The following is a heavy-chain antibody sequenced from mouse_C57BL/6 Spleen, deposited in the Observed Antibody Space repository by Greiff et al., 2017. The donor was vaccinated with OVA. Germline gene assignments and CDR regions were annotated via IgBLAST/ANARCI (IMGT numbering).Heavy chain of an antibody. CDR1: GYTFTSYW. J-gene: IGHJ2*01. V-gene: IGHV1-64*01. CDR2: IHPNSGST. Sequence: QVQLKQPGAELVKPGASVKLSCKASGYTFTSYWMHWVKQRPGQGLEWIGMIHPNSGSTNYNEKFKSKATLTVDKSSSTAYMQLSSLTSEDSAVYYCARDTTVVYFDYWGQGTTLTVSS. D-gene: IGHD1-1*01. CDR3: ARDTTVVYFDY.